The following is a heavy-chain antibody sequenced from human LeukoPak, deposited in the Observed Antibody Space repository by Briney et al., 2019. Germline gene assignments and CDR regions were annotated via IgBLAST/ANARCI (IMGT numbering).Heavy chain of an antibody. CDR3: AKDLGVVGYYMDV. J-gene: IGHJ6*03. CDR2: VYGGDTT. V-gene: IGHV3-53*05. CDR1: GSSGTTNY. Sequence: GGSLRLSCAASGSSGTTNYMSWVRKAPGKGLEFVSIVYGGDTTVYADSVKGRFTISRDNSKNTLYLQVNSLRPEDTAVYYCAKDLGVVGYYMDVWGKGTTVTVSS. D-gene: IGHD3-16*01.